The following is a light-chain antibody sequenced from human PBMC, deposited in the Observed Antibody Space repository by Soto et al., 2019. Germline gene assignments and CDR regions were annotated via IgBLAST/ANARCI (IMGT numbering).Light chain of an antibody. CDR2: DVS. CDR3: SSYTLL. Sequence: QSALTQPASVSGSPGQSITISCTGTSSDVGGYNYVSWYQQHPGKAPKLMIYDVSNRPSGVSNRFSGSKSGNTASLTISGLQAEDEADYYCSSYTLLFGTGTKVTGL. CDR1: SSDVGGYNY. J-gene: IGLJ1*01. V-gene: IGLV2-14*01.